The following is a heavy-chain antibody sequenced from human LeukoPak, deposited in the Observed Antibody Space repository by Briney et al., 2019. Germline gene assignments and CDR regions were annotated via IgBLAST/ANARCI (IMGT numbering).Heavy chain of an antibody. Sequence: GGSLTLSCAASGFTFSSYSMNWIRQPPGKGLEWILSINNSRSHIYYADSVKGRFTISRDNAKNSLYLQMNSRRAEDTAVYYCARRGDANWFDPWGEGTLVTASS. V-gene: IGHV3-21*01. CDR1: GFTFSSYS. J-gene: IGHJ5*02. D-gene: IGHD2-21*02. CDR2: INNSRSHI. CDR3: ARRGDANWFDP.